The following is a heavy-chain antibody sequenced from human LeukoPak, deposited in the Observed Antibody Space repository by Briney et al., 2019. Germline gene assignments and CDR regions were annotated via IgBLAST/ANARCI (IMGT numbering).Heavy chain of an antibody. CDR1: GYTFTSYG. D-gene: IGHD5-12*01. CDR3: ARDSVVVRMRYSGYDYVPLVDY. J-gene: IGHJ4*02. CDR2: ISAYNGNT. V-gene: IGHV1-18*01. Sequence: WASVKVSCKASGYTFTSYGISWVRQAPGQGLEWMGWISAYNGNTNYAQKLQGRVTMTTDTSTSTAYMELRSLRSDDTAVYYCARDSVVVRMRYSGYDYVPLVDYWDWGTLVTVSS.